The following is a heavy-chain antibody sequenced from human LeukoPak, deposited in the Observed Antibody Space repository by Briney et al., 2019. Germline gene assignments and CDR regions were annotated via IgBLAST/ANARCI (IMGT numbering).Heavy chain of an antibody. CDR3: ARSSTTTHSSSWYFGFDY. V-gene: IGHV4-31*03. Sequence: SQTLSLTCTVSGGSINNGSYYWRWIRQHPGKGLERIEYIYYSGSTYYNPSLKSRVTISVDTSKNQFSLKLSSVTAADTAVYYCARSSTTTHSSSWYFGFDYWGQGTLVTVSS. CDR2: IYYSGST. D-gene: IGHD6-13*01. CDR1: GGSINNGSYY. J-gene: IGHJ4*02.